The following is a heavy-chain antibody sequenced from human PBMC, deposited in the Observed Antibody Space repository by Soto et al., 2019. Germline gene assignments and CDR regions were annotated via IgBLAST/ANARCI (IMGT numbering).Heavy chain of an antibody. CDR2: VSAYNRNT. CDR1: GYTFSNYG. V-gene: IGHV1-18*01. Sequence: QVQLVQSGPEVKKPGASVKVSCKGSGYTFSNYGVTWVRQAPGQGLERLGWVSAYNRNTDYAQKFEDRATMTIDTTTNTAYVDLRGLTPDDTAVYYWAPESRWEPLLYWGQGTL. D-gene: IGHD1-26*01. J-gene: IGHJ4*02. CDR3: APESRWEPLLY.